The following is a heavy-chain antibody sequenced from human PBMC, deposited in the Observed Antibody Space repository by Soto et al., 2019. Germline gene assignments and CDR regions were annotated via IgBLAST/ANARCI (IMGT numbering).Heavy chain of an antibody. D-gene: IGHD3-22*01. CDR2: IIPIFGTA. Sequence: SVKVSCKASEDTFRNYAISCVRQAPLQWLDGMGGIIPIFGTANYAQKFQGRVTITADTSANTVYLELSSLRSEDTAVYYCASTKYDSSAYYYWYLGLWGRGTLVTVSS. CDR3: ASTKYDSSAYYYWYLGL. V-gene: IGHV1-69*06. CDR1: EDTFRNYA. J-gene: IGHJ2*01.